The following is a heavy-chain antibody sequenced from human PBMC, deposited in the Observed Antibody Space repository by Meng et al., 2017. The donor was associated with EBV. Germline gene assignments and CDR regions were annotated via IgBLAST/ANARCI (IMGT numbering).Heavy chain of an antibody. D-gene: IGHD6-19*01. J-gene: IGHJ4*02. Sequence: QVRLVQSGAEMKKPGASVTVSCKASVYPFPGYYMDWVRQAPGQGLEWMGRINPNSGGTNYAQKFQGRVTMTRDTSISTAYMELSRLRSDDTAVYYCVRVGIAVAGTGDYWGQGTLVTVSS. V-gene: IGHV1-2*06. CDR1: VYPFPGYY. CDR2: INPNSGGT. CDR3: VRVGIAVAGTGDY.